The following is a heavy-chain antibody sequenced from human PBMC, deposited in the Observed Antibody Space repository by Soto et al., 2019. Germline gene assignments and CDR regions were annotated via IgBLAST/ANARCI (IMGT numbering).Heavy chain of an antibody. CDR1: GFTFSSYG. Sequence: GGSLRLSCAASGFTFSSYGMHWVRQAPGKGLEWVAVISFDGSNRYYADSVKGRFTISRDNSKNTLYLQMNSLRPADTAVYYCAKDRELRRYYSYGMDVWGQGTTVTV. CDR3: AKDRELRRYYSYGMDV. D-gene: IGHD1-26*01. J-gene: IGHJ6*02. V-gene: IGHV3-30*18. CDR2: ISFDGSNR.